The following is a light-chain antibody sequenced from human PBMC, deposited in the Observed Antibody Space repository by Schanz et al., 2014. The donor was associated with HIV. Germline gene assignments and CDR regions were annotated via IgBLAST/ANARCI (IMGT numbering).Light chain of an antibody. CDR3: LQYNDDVYT. J-gene: IGKJ2*01. Sequence: DIQMTQPPSTLSAFVGDSVTIACRASQSIGTSLAWFQQKPGRAPKLLIYGASTLESGVPSRFSGSGSGTDFTLTISSLQPDDFATYYCLQYNDDVYTFGQGTKLEIK. CDR1: QSIGTS. CDR2: GAS. V-gene: IGKV1-5*03.